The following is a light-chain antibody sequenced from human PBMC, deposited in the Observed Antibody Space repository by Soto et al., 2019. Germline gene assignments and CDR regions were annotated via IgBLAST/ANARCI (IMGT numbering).Light chain of an antibody. CDR1: QNINTY. CDR3: QQYSSDST. CDR2: RAS. J-gene: IGKJ1*01. Sequence: IQVTQSPPTLSASVGGRVTITCRASQNINTYLAWYQQKPGRAPRLLIYRASSLEDGVPSRFGGRGSGTEFIFTISSLQPDDSATYYCQQYSSDSTFGQGTKVAIK. V-gene: IGKV1-5*03.